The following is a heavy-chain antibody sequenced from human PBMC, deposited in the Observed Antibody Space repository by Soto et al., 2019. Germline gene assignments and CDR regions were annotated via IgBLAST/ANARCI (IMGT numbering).Heavy chain of an antibody. CDR1: GFTFSNYA. V-gene: IGHV3-23*01. CDR3: AKDAVPYNGKWDWLAP. Sequence: EVQLLESGGGLVQPGGSLRLSCAASGFTFSNYAMGWVRQAPGKGLEWVSSIGGDHKAYYADSVKGRFTTSRDNSKNTLYLQFDRLRAEDTALYYCAKDAVPYNGKWDWLAPWGQGTLVTVSS. J-gene: IGHJ5*02. CDR2: IGGDHKA. D-gene: IGHD1-20*01.